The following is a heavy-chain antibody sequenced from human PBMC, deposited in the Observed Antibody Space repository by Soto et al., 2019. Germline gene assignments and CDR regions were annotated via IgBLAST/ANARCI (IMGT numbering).Heavy chain of an antibody. J-gene: IGHJ4*02. CDR2: IHFGGNT. CDR1: GFTVSGDY. V-gene: IGHV3-53*01. D-gene: IGHD6-19*01. Sequence: LRLSCAASGFTVSGDYVSWVRQAPGKGLECVSVIHFGGNTYYADSVKGRFTVSRDNSKNTLYLQMNSLRVEDTAIYFCTKVSPQWLVHDYWGQGTLVTVSS. CDR3: TKVSPQWLVHDY.